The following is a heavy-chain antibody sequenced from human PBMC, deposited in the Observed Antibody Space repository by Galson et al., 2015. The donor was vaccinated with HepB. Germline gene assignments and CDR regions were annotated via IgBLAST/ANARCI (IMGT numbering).Heavy chain of an antibody. CDR2: ISGSGGST. CDR1: GFTFSSYA. CDR3: AKDLGQYCSSTSCYGARFYFDY. D-gene: IGHD2-2*01. J-gene: IGHJ4*02. Sequence: SLRLSCAASGFTFSSYAMSWVRQAPGKGLEWVSAISGSGGSTYYADSVKGRFTISRDNSKNTLYLQMNSLRAEDTAVYYCAKDLGQYCSSTSCYGARFYFDYWGQGTLVTVSS. V-gene: IGHV3-23*01.